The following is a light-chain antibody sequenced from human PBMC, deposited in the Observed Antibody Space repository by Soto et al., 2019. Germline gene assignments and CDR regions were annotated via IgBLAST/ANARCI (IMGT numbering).Light chain of an antibody. J-gene: IGLJ1*01. CDR1: SSDVGSYYP. Sequence: QSALTQPASMSGSPGQSITISCTGTSSDVGSYYPVSWFQQHPGKAPKLIIYEVNKRPSGVSDRFSGSKSGNTASLTISGLQAADECEYYCCSFAGDTTFFVFGTGTKLTVL. CDR3: CSFAGDTTFFV. V-gene: IGLV2-23*02. CDR2: EVN.